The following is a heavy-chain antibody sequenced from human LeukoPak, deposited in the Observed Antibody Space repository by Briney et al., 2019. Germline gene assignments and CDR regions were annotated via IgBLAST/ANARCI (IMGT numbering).Heavy chain of an antibody. J-gene: IGHJ5*02. V-gene: IGHV3-30*02. Sequence: GGSLRLSCAASGFTFSSYGMHWVRQAPGKGLEWVAFIRYDGSNKYYADSVKGRFTISRDNSKNTLYLQMNSLRAEDTAVYYCAKDPSYDSSGYVMWRFDPWGQGTLVTVSS. CDR1: GFTFSSYG. CDR3: AKDPSYDSSGYVMWRFDP. D-gene: IGHD3-22*01. CDR2: IRYDGSNK.